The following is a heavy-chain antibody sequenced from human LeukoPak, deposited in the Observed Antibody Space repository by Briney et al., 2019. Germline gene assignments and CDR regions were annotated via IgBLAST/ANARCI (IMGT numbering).Heavy chain of an antibody. D-gene: IGHD6-19*01. V-gene: IGHV1-69*04. J-gene: IGHJ4*02. Sequence: ASVKVSCKASGGTFSSYAISWVRQAPGQGLEWMGRIIPILGIANYAQKFQGRVTITADKSTSTAYMELSSLRSEDTAVYYCARGGGSGRPFDYWGQGTLVTVSS. CDR1: GGTFSSYA. CDR2: IIPILGIA. CDR3: ARGGGSGRPFDY.